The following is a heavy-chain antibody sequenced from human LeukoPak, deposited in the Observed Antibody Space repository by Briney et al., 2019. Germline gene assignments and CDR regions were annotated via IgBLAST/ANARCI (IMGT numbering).Heavy chain of an antibody. Sequence: SETLSLTCAVYGGSFSGYYWSWIRQPPGKGLEWIGEINHSGSTNYNPSLKSRVTISVDTSKNQFSLKLSSVTAADTAVYYCARHELSSTPPSGYWGQGTLVTVSS. D-gene: IGHD3-3*01. V-gene: IGHV4-34*01. CDR2: INHSGST. J-gene: IGHJ4*02. CDR3: ARHELSSTPPSGY. CDR1: GGSFSGYY.